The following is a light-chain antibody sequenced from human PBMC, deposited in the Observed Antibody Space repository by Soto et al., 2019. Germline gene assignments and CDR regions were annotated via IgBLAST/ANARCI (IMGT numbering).Light chain of an antibody. CDR2: GAS. Sequence: EIVLTQSPGSLSLSPGESATLSCRASQSVSSSFLARYQQKPGQAPRLLIYGASSRATGIPDRFSGSGSGTDFTLTISRLEPEDCAVYYCQQYDSSPVSFGQGTKVQIK. CDR3: QQYDSSPVS. CDR1: QSVSSSF. V-gene: IGKV3-20*01. J-gene: IGKJ1*01.